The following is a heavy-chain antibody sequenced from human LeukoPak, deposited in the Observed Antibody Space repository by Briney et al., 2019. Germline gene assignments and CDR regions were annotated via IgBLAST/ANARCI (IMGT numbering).Heavy chain of an antibody. CDR3: ARGRLGGRYYDSSGYSPKTFDY. CDR1: GGSFSGYY. J-gene: IGHJ4*02. V-gene: IGHV4-34*01. CDR2: ISHSGST. Sequence: SETLSLTCAVYGGSFSGYYWSWIRQPPGKGLEWIGEISHSGSTNYNPSLKSRVTISVDTSKNQFSLKLSSVTAADTAVYYCARGRLGGRYYDSSGYSPKTFDYWGQGTLVTVSS. D-gene: IGHD3-22*01.